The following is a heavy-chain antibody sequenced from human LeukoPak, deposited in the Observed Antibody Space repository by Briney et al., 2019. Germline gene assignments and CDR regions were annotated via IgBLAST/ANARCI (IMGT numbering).Heavy chain of an antibody. V-gene: IGHV4-59*01. Sequence: SETLSLTCTVSGGSISSYYWSWIRQPPGKGLEWIGNIYYSGSTNYNPSLKSRVTISVDTSKNQFSLKLSSVTAADTAVYYCTMGPKGGVIDYWGQGTLVTVSS. D-gene: IGHD3-10*01. J-gene: IGHJ4*02. CDR3: TMGPKGGVIDY. CDR2: IYYSGST. CDR1: GGSISSYY.